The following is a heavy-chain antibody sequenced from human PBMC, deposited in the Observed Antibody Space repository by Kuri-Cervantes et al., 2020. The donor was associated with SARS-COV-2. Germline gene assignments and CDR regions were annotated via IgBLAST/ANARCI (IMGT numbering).Heavy chain of an antibody. CDR3: ARGTTPVYVSGPLWFHLDL. Sequence: SETLSLTCTVSGDSITIYYWSWIRQSPGKGLEWIEYISETGGTNYNPSLKSRVTMSVDISKNQFSLKMNSVNAADTAVYYCARGTTPVYVSGPLWFHLDLWGQGTLVTVSS. CDR2: ISETGGT. V-gene: IGHV4-59*01. CDR1: GDSITIYY. D-gene: IGHD3-10*01. J-gene: IGHJ5*02.